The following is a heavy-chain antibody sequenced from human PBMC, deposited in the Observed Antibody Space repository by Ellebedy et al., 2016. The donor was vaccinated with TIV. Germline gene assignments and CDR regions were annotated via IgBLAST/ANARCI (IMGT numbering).Heavy chain of an antibody. D-gene: IGHD3-10*01. V-gene: IGHV4-61*01. CDR1: GGSVSSGSYY. CDR2: IYYSGST. CDR3: ARGITMVRGVTRRLYGMDV. J-gene: IGHJ6*02. Sequence: SETLSLXXTVSGGSVSSGSYYWSWIRQPPGKGLEWIGYIYYSGSTNYNPSLKSRVTISVDTSKNQFSLKLSSVTAADTAVYYCARGITMVRGVTRRLYGMDVWGQGTTVTVSS.